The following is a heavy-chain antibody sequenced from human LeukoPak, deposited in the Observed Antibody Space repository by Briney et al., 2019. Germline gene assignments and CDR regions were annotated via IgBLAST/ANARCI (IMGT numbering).Heavy chain of an antibody. CDR3: ARFTYYYDSSGSSGMDV. Sequence: SETLSLTCTVSGGSISSYYWSWIRQPPGKGLEWIGYIYYSGSTNYNPSLQSRVTISVDTSKNQFSLKLSSVTAADTAVYYCARFTYYYDSSGSSGMDVWGQGTTVTVSS. CDR2: IYYSGST. V-gene: IGHV4-59*01. CDR1: GGSISSYY. J-gene: IGHJ6*02. D-gene: IGHD3-22*01.